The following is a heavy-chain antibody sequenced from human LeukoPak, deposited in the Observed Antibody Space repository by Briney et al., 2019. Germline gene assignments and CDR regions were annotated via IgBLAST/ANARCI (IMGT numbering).Heavy chain of an antibody. V-gene: IGHV4-61*01. CDR3: ARDRSIAVPYTYYYYGLDV. Sequence: SETLSLTCTVSGSSVSSGNYYWSWIRQPPGKGLEWIGYISYGGSTNYNPSLKSRVTISLNTSKNQFSLKLSSVTAADTAVYYCARDRSIAVPYTYYYYGLDVWGQGTTVTVSS. J-gene: IGHJ6*02. CDR2: ISYGGST. D-gene: IGHD6-19*01. CDR1: GSSVSSGNYY.